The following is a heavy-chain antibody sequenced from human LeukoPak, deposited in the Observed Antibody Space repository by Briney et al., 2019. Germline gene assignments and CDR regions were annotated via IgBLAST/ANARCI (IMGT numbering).Heavy chain of an antibody. Sequence: ASVKVSCKASGYSFNMYIINWVRQAPGQGLEWMGCISVHYGNTRYEQKFQDRVTMTADTSTSTAYLELRSLRSDDTAVYYCARDNYDSSDEGKNYNWCDPWGQGTLVTVHS. CDR1: GYSFNMYI. D-gene: IGHD3-22*01. J-gene: IGHJ5*02. CDR2: ISVHYGNT. CDR3: ARDNYDSSDEGKNYNWCDP. V-gene: IGHV1-18*01.